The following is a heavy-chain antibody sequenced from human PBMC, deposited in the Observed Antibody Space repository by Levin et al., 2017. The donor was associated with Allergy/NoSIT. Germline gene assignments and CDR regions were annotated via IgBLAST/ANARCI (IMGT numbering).Heavy chain of an antibody. Sequence: KISCKASGYTFTSYSISWVRQAPGQGLEWMGWISTYNGNTKYAQKFQGRVTMTTDTATSTAYMELRSLRSDDTAVYYCARESAPDYGDYVDYWGQGTLVTVSS. J-gene: IGHJ4*02. D-gene: IGHD4-17*01. CDR1: GYTFTSYS. CDR2: ISTYNGNT. CDR3: ARESAPDYGDYVDY. V-gene: IGHV1-18*04.